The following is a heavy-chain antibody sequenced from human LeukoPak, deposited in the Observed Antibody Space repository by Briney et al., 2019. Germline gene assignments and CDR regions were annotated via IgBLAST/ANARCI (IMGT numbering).Heavy chain of an antibody. CDR1: GFTFSSYK. J-gene: IGHJ4*02. V-gene: IGHV3-21*01. Sequence: GGSLRLSCAASGFTFSSYKMSWVRQAPGKGLEWVAYIVGSSSYTNYADSVKGRFTISRDNGENSLYLQMNSLRDEDTAVYYCAREDIVAAYFDYWGQGTLVTVSS. CDR2: IVGSSSYT. CDR3: AREDIVAAYFDY. D-gene: IGHD5-12*01.